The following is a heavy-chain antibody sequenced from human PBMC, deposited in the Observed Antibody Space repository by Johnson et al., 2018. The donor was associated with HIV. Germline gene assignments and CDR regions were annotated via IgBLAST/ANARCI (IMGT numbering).Heavy chain of an antibody. CDR1: GFTFSSYW. V-gene: IGHV3-7*05. J-gene: IGHJ3*02. D-gene: IGHD3-10*01. CDR3: AREKPRLVQGVRDALEI. CDR2: IQQAGSEQ. Sequence: EVQLVESGGGLVQPGGSLRLSCAASGFTFSSYWMSWVRQAPGKGLAWVANIQQAGSEQYYVESVKCRFTISRDNATKSLFLLMNSLRAEEAAVYYCAREKPRLVQGVRDALEIWGQGTMVTVSS.